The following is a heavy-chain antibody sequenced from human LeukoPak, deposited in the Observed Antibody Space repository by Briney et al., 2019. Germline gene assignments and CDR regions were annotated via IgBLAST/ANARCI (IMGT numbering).Heavy chain of an antibody. D-gene: IGHD2-2*01. J-gene: IGHJ5*02. CDR2: IYTSGST. CDR3: ARATSTSRTNWFDP. V-gene: IGHV4-4*07. Sequence: SETLSLTCTVSGGSISSYYWSWFRQPAGKGLEWIGRIYTSGSTNYNPSLKSRVTMSVDTSKNQFSLKLSSVTAADTAVYYCARATSTSRTNWFDPWGQGTLVTVSS. CDR1: GGSISSYY.